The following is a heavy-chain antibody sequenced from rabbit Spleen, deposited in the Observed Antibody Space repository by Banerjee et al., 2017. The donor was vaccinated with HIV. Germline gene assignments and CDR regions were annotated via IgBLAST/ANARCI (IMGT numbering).Heavy chain of an antibody. Sequence: QEQLEESGGGLVKPEGSLTLTCKASGVSFNDKDVMCWVRQTPGKGLEWIGYIDPIFGITYYANWVNGRFSISRENAQNTVFLQMTSLTAADTATYFCAAYVSSSGYPYYFNLWGPGTLVTVS. J-gene: IGHJ4*01. CDR3: AAYVSSSGYPYYFNL. V-gene: IGHV1S43*01. CDR2: IDPIFGIT. CDR1: GVSFNDKDV. D-gene: IGHD1-1*01.